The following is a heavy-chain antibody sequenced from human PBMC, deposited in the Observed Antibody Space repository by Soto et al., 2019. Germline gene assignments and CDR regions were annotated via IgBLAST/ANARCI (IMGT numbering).Heavy chain of an antibody. V-gene: IGHV3-30-3*01. J-gene: IGHJ6*02. CDR2: ISYDGSNK. Sequence: PGGSLRLSRADSGFTFSIHTMHWVRQAPGKGLEWVAIISYDGSNKYYADSVKGRFTISRDNSKNTLYLQMNSLRAEDTAVYYCARDEVRGRIKRKDYYSGMDVWGQGTTVTVSS. CDR1: GFTFSIHT. D-gene: IGHD2-15*01. CDR3: ARDEVRGRIKRKDYYSGMDV.